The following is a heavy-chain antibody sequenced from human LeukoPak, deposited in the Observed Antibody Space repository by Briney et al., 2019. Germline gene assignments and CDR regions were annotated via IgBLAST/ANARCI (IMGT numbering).Heavy chain of an antibody. V-gene: IGHV4-59*01. CDR1: GGSISSYY. D-gene: IGHD6-19*01. J-gene: IGHJ4*02. CDR2: IYYSGST. Sequence: SETLSLTCTVSGGSISSYYWSWIRQPPGKGLEWIGYIYYSGSTNYNPSLKSRVTISVDTSKNQFSLKLSSVTAADTAVYYCARVMFSVAGTKFDYWGQGTLVTVSS. CDR3: ARVMFSVAGTKFDY.